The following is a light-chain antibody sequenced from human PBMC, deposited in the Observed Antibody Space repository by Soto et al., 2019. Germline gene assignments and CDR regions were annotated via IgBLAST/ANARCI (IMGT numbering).Light chain of an antibody. J-gene: IGLJ1*01. V-gene: IGLV1-44*01. CDR2: SNN. Sequence: QSVLTQPPSTSGTPGQRVTISCSGSSSNIGSNTVNWYQHLPGTAPKLLIYSNNQRPSGVPDRFSGSKSGTSASLAVSGLQYEDEADYYCAAWDDSLNGYVFGTGTKVT. CDR1: SSNIGSNT. CDR3: AAWDDSLNGYV.